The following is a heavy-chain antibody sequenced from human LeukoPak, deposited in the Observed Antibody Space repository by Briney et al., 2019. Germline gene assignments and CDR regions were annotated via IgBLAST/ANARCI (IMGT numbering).Heavy chain of an antibody. CDR3: TRFREVVPAAITGWFDP. CDR1: GFTFGDYA. V-gene: IGHV3-49*04. Sequence: GGSLRLSRTASGFTFGDYAMSWVRQAPGKGLEWVGFIRSKAYGGTTEYAASVKGRFTISRDDSKSIAYLQMNSLKTEDTAVYYCTRFREVVPAAITGWFDPWGQGTLVTVSS. D-gene: IGHD2-2*02. J-gene: IGHJ5*02. CDR2: IRSKAYGGTT.